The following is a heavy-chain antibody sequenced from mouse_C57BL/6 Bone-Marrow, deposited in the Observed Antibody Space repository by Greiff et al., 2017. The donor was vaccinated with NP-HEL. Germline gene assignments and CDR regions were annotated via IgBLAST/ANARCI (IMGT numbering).Heavy chain of an antibody. V-gene: IGHV1-75*01. Sequence: QVQLKESGPELVKPGASVKISCKASGYTFTDYYINWVKQRPGQGLEWIGWIFPGSGSTYYNEKFKGKATLTVDKSSSTAYMLLSSLTSEDSAVYFCARVYSNYRRGYAMDYWGQGTSVTVSS. J-gene: IGHJ4*01. D-gene: IGHD2-5*01. CDR1: GYTFTDYY. CDR2: IFPGSGST. CDR3: ARVYSNYRRGYAMDY.